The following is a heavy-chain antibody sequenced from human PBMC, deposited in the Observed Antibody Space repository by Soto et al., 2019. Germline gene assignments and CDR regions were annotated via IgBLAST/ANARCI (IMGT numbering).Heavy chain of an antibody. CDR3: ARDLLTGESTNWFDP. CDR2: ISSSSSYI. V-gene: IGHV3-21*01. Sequence: GGSLRLSCAASGFTFSSYSMNWVRQAPGKGLEWVSSISSSSSYIYYADSVKGRFTISRDNAKNSLYLQMNSLRAEDTAVYYCARDLLTGESTNWFDPWGQGTLVTVSS. CDR1: GFTFSSYS. D-gene: IGHD3-9*01. J-gene: IGHJ5*02.